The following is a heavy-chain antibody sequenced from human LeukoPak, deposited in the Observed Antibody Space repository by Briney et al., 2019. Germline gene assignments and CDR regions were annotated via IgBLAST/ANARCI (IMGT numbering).Heavy chain of an antibody. J-gene: IGHJ3*02. Sequence: GGSLRLSCAASGFTFSSYAMSWVRQAPGKGLEWVSSISSSSYIHYADSVKGRFTISRDNAKNSLYLQMNSLRAEDTAVYYCARDGCSGGSCTDAFDIWGQGTMVTVSS. CDR1: GFTFSSYA. CDR3: ARDGCSGGSCTDAFDI. CDR2: ISSSSYI. D-gene: IGHD2-15*01. V-gene: IGHV3-21*01.